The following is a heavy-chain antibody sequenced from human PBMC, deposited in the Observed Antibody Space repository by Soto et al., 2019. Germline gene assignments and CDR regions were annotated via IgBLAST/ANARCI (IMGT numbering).Heavy chain of an antibody. V-gene: IGHV4-59*01. CDR3: ARSTLEGYSGYDWYFDY. Sequence: SETLSLTCTVSGGSISSYYWSWIRQPPGKGLEWVGYIYYSGSTNYNPSLKSRVTISVDTSKNQFSLKLSSVTAADTAVYYCARSTLEGYSGYDWYFDYWGQETLVTVSS. CDR1: GGSISSYY. J-gene: IGHJ4*02. CDR2: IYYSGST. D-gene: IGHD5-12*01.